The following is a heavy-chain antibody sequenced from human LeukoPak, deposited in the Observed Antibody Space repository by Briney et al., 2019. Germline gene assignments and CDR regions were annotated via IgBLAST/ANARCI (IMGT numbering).Heavy chain of an antibody. J-gene: IGHJ6*02. D-gene: IGHD3-3*01. CDR1: GGSIGSGGYY. CDR2: IYYSGST. V-gene: IGHV4-31*03. CDR3: ARAPPPLRFLEWLSPMDV. Sequence: SETLSLTCTVSGGSIGSGGYYWSWIRQHPGKGLEWIGYIYYSGSTYYNPSLKSRVTISVDTSKNQFSLKLSSVTAADTAVYYCARAPPPLRFLEWLSPMDVWGQGTTVTVSS.